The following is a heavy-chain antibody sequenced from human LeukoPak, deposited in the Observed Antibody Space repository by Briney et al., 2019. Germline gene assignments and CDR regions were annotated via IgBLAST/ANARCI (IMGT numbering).Heavy chain of an antibody. Sequence: PGGSLRLSCAASGFTFSSYAMSWVRQAPGKGLEWVSAISGSGGSTYYADSVKGRFTISRDNSKNTLYLQMNSLRAEDTAVYYCARGGRYDFLTEPVDYWGQGTLVTVSS. J-gene: IGHJ4*02. CDR2: ISGSGGST. CDR3: ARGGRYDFLTEPVDY. CDR1: GFTFSSYA. D-gene: IGHD3-9*01. V-gene: IGHV3-23*01.